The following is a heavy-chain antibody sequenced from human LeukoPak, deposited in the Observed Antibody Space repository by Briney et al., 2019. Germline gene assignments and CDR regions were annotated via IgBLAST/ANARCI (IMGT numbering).Heavy chain of an antibody. CDR3: ANKGSSTMVRPYYFDY. CDR2: ISGSGGST. Sequence: GGSLRLSCAASGFTFSSYAMSWVCQAPGKRLEWVSAISGSGGSTYYADSVKGRFTISRDNSKNTLDLQMNSLRAEDTAVYYCANKGSSTMVRPYYFDYWGQGTLVTVSS. CDR1: GFTFSSYA. V-gene: IGHV3-23*01. J-gene: IGHJ4*02. D-gene: IGHD3-10*01.